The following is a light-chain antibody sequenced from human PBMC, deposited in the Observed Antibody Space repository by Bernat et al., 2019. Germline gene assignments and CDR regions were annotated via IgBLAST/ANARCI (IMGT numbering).Light chain of an antibody. Sequence: DIQMTQSPSSLSASVGDRVTITCRASRDISNYLVWYQQRPGKVPKLLIYGASTLQSGVPSRFSGSGSGTDFTLTINTPQPEDVATYYCQKYNSAPWTFGQGTKVELK. V-gene: IGKV1-27*01. CDR2: GAS. J-gene: IGKJ1*01. CDR1: RDISNY. CDR3: QKYNSAPWT.